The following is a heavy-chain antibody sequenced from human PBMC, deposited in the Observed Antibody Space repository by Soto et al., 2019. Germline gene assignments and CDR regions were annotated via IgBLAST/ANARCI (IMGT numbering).Heavy chain of an antibody. CDR3: ARVQSGYDFAY. CDR2: ISANNGNT. D-gene: IGHD5-12*01. J-gene: IGHJ4*02. CDR1: GYTFTSYG. Sequence: SVKVSCKASGYTFTSYGINWVRQAPGQGLEWMGWISANNGNTHYAQKLQGRVTMTTDTSTSTAYMELRSLRSDDTAVYYCARVQSGYDFAYWGQGTLVTVSS. V-gene: IGHV1-18*01.